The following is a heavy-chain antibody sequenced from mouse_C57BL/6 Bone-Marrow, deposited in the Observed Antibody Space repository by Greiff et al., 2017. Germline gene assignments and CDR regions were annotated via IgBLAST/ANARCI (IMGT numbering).Heavy chain of an antibody. V-gene: IGHV1-42*01. CDR2: INPSTGGT. CDR1: GYSFTGYY. J-gene: IGHJ1*03. D-gene: IGHD1-1*01. Sequence: VQLKQSGPELVKPGASVKISCKASGYSFTGYYMNWVKQSPEKSLEWIGEINPSTGGTTYNQKFKAKATLTVDKSSSTAYMQLKSLTSEDSADYYCARGPYYYGSSDWYFDVWGTGTTVTVSS. CDR3: ARGPYYYGSSDWYFDV.